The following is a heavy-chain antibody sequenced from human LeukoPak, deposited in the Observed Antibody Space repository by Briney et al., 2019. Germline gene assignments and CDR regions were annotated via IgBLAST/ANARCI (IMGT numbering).Heavy chain of an antibody. J-gene: IGHJ4*02. CDR2: ISSSSSYI. CDR1: GFTFSNYW. CDR3: AGPLWFGDQRGY. Sequence: SGGSLRLSCVASGFTFSNYWMSWVRQAPGKGLEWVSSISSSSSYIYYADSVKGRFTISRDNSKNTLYLQMNSLRAEDTAVYYCAGPLWFGDQRGYWGQGTLVTVSS. V-gene: IGHV3-21*04. D-gene: IGHD3-10*01.